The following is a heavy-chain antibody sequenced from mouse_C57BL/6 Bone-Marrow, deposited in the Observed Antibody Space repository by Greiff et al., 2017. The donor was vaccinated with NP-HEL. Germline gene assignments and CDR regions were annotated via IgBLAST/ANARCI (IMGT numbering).Heavy chain of an antibody. CDR3: ARIVYYYGSSHYYFDY. V-gene: IGHV3-8*01. D-gene: IGHD1-1*01. J-gene: IGHJ2*01. Sequence: EVQLQQSGPGLAKPSQTLSLTCSVTGYSITSDYWNWIRKFPGNKLEYMGYISYSGSTYYNPSLKSRISITRDTSKNQYYLQLNSVTTEDTATYYCARIVYYYGSSHYYFDYWGQGTTLTVSS. CDR1: GYSITSDY. CDR2: ISYSGST.